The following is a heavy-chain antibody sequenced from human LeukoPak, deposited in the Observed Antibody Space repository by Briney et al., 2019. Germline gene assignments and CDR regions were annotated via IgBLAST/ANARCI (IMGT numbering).Heavy chain of an antibody. CDR1: GYTLTELS. Sequence: ASVKVSCKVSGYTLTELSMHWVRQAPGKGLEWMGGFDPEDGETICAQKFQGRVTMTEDTSTDTAYMELSSLRSEDTAVYYCATVRIAAAGNPFDYWGQGTLVTVSS. CDR3: ATVRIAAAGNPFDY. D-gene: IGHD6-13*01. CDR2: FDPEDGET. J-gene: IGHJ4*02. V-gene: IGHV1-24*01.